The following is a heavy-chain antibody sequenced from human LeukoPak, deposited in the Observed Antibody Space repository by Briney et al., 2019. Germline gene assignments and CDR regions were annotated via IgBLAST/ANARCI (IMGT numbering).Heavy chain of an antibody. Sequence: PSETLSLTCGVYGGSFSGYYWNWIRQPPGKGLEWIGEINHSGSTNYNPSLKSRVTISVDTSKNQFSLKLSSVTAADTAVYYCARDSSSSWYLGYYYYGMDVWGQGTTVTVSS. CDR3: ARDSSSSWYLGYYYYGMDV. CDR1: GGSFSGYY. CDR2: INHSGST. D-gene: IGHD6-13*01. V-gene: IGHV4-34*01. J-gene: IGHJ6*02.